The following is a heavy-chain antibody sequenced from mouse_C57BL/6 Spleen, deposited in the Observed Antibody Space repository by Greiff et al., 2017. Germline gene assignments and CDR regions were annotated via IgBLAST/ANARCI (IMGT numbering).Heavy chain of an antibody. V-gene: IGHV1-64*01. CDR2: IHPNSGST. Sequence: VQLQQPGAELVKPGASVKLSCKASGYTFTSYWMHWVKQRPGQGLEWIGMIHPNSGSTNYNEKFKSKATLTVDKSSSTAYMQLSSLTSEDSAVYYCGITTVAQGFAYWGQGTLVTVSA. D-gene: IGHD1-1*01. CDR1: GYTFTSYW. CDR3: GITTVAQGFAY. J-gene: IGHJ3*01.